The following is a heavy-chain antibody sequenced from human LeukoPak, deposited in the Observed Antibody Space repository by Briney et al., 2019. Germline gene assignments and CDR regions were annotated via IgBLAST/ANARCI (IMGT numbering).Heavy chain of an antibody. J-gene: IGHJ3*02. CDR1: GGSFNSYV. CDR3: TREGVYSPDGSGYHRDAFDI. Sequence: SVKVSCKASGGSFNSYVITWVRQAPGQGLEWMGRIIPILNVANFAQKFQGRVTITADKSTNTAHMELSSLRSEDTAVYNCTREGVYSPDGSGYHRDAFDIWGQGTVVTVSS. CDR2: IIPILNVA. V-gene: IGHV1-69*04. D-gene: IGHD3-22*01.